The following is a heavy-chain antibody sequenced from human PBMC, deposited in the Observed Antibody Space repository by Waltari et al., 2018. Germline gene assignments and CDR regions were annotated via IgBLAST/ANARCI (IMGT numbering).Heavy chain of an antibody. V-gene: IGHV3-23*01. CDR2: ISGSGGSK. CDR3: VKRTYYYDSSGYFIDY. J-gene: IGHJ4*02. Sequence: EVQLLESGGGLVQPGGSLRLSCAASGFTFSSYAMSWVRQAPGKGLEWVSAISGSGGSKYYADSVKGRFTISRDNSKNTLYLQMNSLRAEDTAVYYCVKRTYYYDSSGYFIDYWGQGTLVTVSS. CDR1: GFTFSSYA. D-gene: IGHD3-22*01.